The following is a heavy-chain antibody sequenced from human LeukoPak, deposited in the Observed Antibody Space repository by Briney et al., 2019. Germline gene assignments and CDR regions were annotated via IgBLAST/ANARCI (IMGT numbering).Heavy chain of an antibody. CDR3: ARVPGIYFDY. J-gene: IGHJ4*02. CDR1: GFTFSTYT. V-gene: IGHV3-21*01. Sequence: GGSLRLSCAASGFTFSTYTMNWVRQAPGKGLEWVSSITSSSSYIYYADSVKGRFTISRDNAKNSLYLQMNSLRPEDTAVYFCARVPGIYFDYWGQGTLVTVSS. D-gene: IGHD6-13*01. CDR2: ITSSSSYI.